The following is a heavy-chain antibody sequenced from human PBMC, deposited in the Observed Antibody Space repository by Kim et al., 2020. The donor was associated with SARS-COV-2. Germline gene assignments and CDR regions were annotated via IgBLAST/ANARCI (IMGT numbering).Heavy chain of an antibody. J-gene: IGHJ4*02. V-gene: IGHV4-61*01. D-gene: IGHD3-22*01. CDR2: RYYNGNS. Sequence: SETLSLTCTVSGGSVRSGYYYWSWIRQPPGKGLEWIGYRYYNGNSKYNPSIKSRVTMSDDSSKSQFSLKLSAVTAADTAIYYCARGYYDGIDQWGQGTLV. CDR3: ARGYYDGIDQ. CDR1: GGSVRSGYYY.